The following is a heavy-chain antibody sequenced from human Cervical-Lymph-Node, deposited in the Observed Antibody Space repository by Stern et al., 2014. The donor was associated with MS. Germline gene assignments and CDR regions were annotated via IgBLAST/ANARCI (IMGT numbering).Heavy chain of an antibody. CDR3: ARDSVVEDLDS. V-gene: IGHV1-2*06. J-gene: IGHJ1*01. CDR2: INPKNGVT. D-gene: IGHD2-15*01. Sequence: QVQLVQSGAEMKKPGASVRVSCKTSGYRFIGYYVHWVRQAPGQGLEWMGRINPKNGVTSSVQKFQGRVTMTRDTSINTAYMELNELTSDDTAVYFCARDSVVEDLDSWGQGTLVVVSS. CDR1: GYRFIGYY.